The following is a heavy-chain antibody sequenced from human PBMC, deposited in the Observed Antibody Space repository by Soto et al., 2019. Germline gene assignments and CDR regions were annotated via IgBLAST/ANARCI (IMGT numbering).Heavy chain of an antibody. D-gene: IGHD6-6*01. J-gene: IGHJ5*01. Sequence: GGSLRLSCAASGFTFSSYAMSWVRQAPGKGLEWVSAISGSGGSTYYADSVKGRFTISRDNSKNTLYLQMNSLRAEDTAVYYCAKDYEGPAWAARGPPNLFDSWGQGSLVTVSS. CDR2: ISGSGGST. CDR1: GFTFSSYA. CDR3: AKDYEGPAWAARGPPNLFDS. V-gene: IGHV3-23*01.